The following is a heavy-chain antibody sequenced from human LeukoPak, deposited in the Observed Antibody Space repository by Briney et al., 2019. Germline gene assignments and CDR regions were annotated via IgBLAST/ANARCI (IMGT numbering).Heavy chain of an antibody. D-gene: IGHD5-12*01. V-gene: IGHV3-74*01. CDR3: ARGVFGYGCYYYYYMDV. Sequence: GGSLRLSCAASGFTFSSYWMHWVRHAPGKGLVWVSRINTDGSSTSYADSVKGRFTISRDNAKNTLYLQMNSLRAEDTAVYYCARGVFGYGCYYYYYMDVWGKGTTVTVSS. CDR1: GFTFSSYW. J-gene: IGHJ6*03. CDR2: INTDGSST.